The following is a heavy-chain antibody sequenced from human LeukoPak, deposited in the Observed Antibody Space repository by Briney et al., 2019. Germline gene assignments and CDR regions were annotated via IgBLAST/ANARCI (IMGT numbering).Heavy chain of an antibody. CDR2: INTDGNII. J-gene: IGHJ5*01. CDR3: VREGYYGSAALYS. V-gene: IGHV3-74*01. CDR1: GFTFSSYW. D-gene: IGHD3-10*01. Sequence: GGSLRLSCAASGFTFSSYWMHWVRQAPGRGLVCVSRINTDGNIISYADSVKGRFTISRDNAKNTLYLQMNSLRAEDTAVYYCVREGYYGSAALYSWGHGTLVTVSS.